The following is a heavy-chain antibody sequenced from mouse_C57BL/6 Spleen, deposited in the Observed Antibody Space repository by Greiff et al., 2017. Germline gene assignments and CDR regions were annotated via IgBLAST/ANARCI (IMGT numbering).Heavy chain of an antibody. J-gene: IGHJ2*01. V-gene: IGHV1-72*01. CDR1: GYTFTSYW. D-gene: IGHD3-2*02. Sequence: QVQLQQPGAELVKPGASVKLSCKASGYTFTSYWMHWVKQRPGRGLEWIGRIDPNSGGTKYNEKFKSKATLTVDKPSSTAYMQLSSLTSEDSAVYYCARVGTDSSGYVRPLFDYWGQGTTLTVSS. CDR3: ARVGTDSSGYVRPLFDY. CDR2: IDPNSGGT.